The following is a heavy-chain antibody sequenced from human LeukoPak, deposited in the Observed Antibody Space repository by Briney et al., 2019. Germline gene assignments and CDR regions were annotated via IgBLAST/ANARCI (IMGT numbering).Heavy chain of an antibody. J-gene: IGHJ4*02. CDR1: GGSFSGYY. CDR3: ARPYYYGSGSYYK. CDR2: INHSGST. D-gene: IGHD3-10*01. Sequence: SETLSLTCAVYGGSFSGYYWSWIRQPPGKGLEWIGEINHSGSTNYNPSLKSRVTISVDTSKNQFSLKLSSVTAADTAVYYCARPYYYGSGSYYKWGQGTLVTVSS. V-gene: IGHV4-34*01.